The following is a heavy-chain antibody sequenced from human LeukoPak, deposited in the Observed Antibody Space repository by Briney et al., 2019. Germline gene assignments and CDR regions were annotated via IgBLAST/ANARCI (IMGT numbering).Heavy chain of an antibody. V-gene: IGHV4-39*01. CDR2: NYYSGST. J-gene: IGHJ4*02. Sequence: SETLSLTCTVSGGSISSSSYYWGWIRQPPGKGLEWIGSNYYSGSTYYNPSLKSRVTISVDTSKNQFSLKLSSVTAADTPVYYCARQLMVRGVINDYWGQGTLVTVSS. CDR3: ARQLMVRGVINDY. D-gene: IGHD3-10*01. CDR1: GGSISSSSYY.